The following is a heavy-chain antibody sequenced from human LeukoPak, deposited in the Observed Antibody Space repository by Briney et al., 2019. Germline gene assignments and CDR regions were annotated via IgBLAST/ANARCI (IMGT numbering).Heavy chain of an antibody. V-gene: IGHV3-30*02. J-gene: IGHJ4*02. CDR2: IRYDGSNK. D-gene: IGHD5-24*01. CDR1: GFTFSSYG. CDR3: AKGDGYIQYYFDY. Sequence: GGSLRLSCAASGFTFSSYGMHWVRQAPGKGLEWVAFIRYDGSNKYYADSVKGRFTISRDNSKNTLYLQMNSLRAEDTAVYYCAKGDGYIQYYFDYWGQGTLVTVSS.